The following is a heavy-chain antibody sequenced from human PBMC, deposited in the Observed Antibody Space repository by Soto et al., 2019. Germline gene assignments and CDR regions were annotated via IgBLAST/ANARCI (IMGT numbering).Heavy chain of an antibody. CDR2: IYYSGST. Sequence: QVQLQESGPGLVKPSQTLSLTCTVSGGSISSGDYYWSWIRQPPGKGLEWIGYIYYSGSTYYNPSLKSRVTISVDTSKNQFSLKLSSVTAADTAVYYCARDLRGYSYGTFYYYYGMDVWGQGTTVTVSS. V-gene: IGHV4-30-4*01. D-gene: IGHD5-18*01. CDR3: ARDLRGYSYGTFYYYYGMDV. CDR1: GGSISSGDYY. J-gene: IGHJ6*02.